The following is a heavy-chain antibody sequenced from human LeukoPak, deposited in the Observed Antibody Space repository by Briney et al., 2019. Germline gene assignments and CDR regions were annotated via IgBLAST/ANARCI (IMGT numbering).Heavy chain of an antibody. J-gene: IGHJ4*02. V-gene: IGHV1-24*01. CDR3: AAGRPYSLLDY. D-gene: IGHD5-18*01. Sequence: ASVKVSCTVSGSSLTELSLYWVRQAPGKGLGWMGGFDVIDSETFYAQKFQGRVTMTEDSSTDTAYMELRSLTYDDTALYYCAAGRPYSLLDYWGQGTLVTVSS. CDR2: FDVIDSET. CDR1: GSSLTELS.